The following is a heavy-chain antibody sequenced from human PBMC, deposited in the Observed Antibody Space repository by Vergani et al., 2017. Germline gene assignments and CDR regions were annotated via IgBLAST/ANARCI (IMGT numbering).Heavy chain of an antibody. Sequence: QVQLQQWGAGLLKPSETLSLTCAVYGGSFSGYYWSWIRQPPGKGLEWIGEINHSGSTNYNPSLKSRVTISVDTSKNQFSLELSSVTAADTAVYYCARIRGDIGLDWFDPWGQGTLVTVSS. CDR3: ARIRGDIGLDWFDP. J-gene: IGHJ5*02. V-gene: IGHV4-34*01. CDR2: INHSGST. CDR1: GGSFSGYY. D-gene: IGHD2-21*02.